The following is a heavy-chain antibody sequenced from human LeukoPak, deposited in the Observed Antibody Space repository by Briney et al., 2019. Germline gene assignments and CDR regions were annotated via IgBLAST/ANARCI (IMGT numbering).Heavy chain of an antibody. CDR3: TTLSEYDAFDI. D-gene: IGHD2-2*01. V-gene: IGHV3-15*01. CDR2: IKSKTDGGTT. J-gene: IGHJ3*02. CDR1: GFTFDDYG. Sequence: PGGSLRLSCAASGFTFDDYGMSWVRQAPGKGLEWVGRIKSKTDGGTTDYAAPVKGRFTISRDDSKNTLYLQMNSLKTEDTAVYYCTTLSEYDAFDIWGQGTMVTVSS.